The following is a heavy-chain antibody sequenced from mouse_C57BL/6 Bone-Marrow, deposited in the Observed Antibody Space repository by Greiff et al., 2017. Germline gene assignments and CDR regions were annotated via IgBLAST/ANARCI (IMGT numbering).Heavy chain of an antibody. J-gene: IGHJ3*01. CDR1: GFTFSDYY. D-gene: IGHD3-2*02. CDR2: INYDGSST. Sequence: DVMLVESEGGLVQPGSSMKLSCTASGFTFSDYYMAWVRQVPEKGLEWVANINYDGSSTYYLDSLKSRFIISRDNAKNILYLQMSSLKSEDTATYYCAREETAQAAFFAYWGQGTLVTVSA. CDR3: AREETAQAAFFAY. V-gene: IGHV5-16*01.